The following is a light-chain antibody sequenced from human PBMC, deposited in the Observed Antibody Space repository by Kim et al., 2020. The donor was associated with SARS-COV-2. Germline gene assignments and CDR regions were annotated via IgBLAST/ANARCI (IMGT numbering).Light chain of an antibody. CDR3: QQYTYWPYT. CDR1: QSISSN. Sequence: SVSPGERATLSCRASQSISSNLAWYQQKPGQAPRLLIYSASTRATGVPARFSGSGSGTEFTLTISSLQSGDLAVYYCQQYTYWPYTFGQGTKLEI. V-gene: IGKV3-15*01. CDR2: SAS. J-gene: IGKJ2*01.